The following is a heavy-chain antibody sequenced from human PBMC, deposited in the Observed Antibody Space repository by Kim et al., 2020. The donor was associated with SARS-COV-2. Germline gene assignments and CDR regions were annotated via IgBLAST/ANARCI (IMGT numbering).Heavy chain of an antibody. V-gene: IGHV1-69*13. Sequence: SVKVSCKASGGTFSSYAISWVRQAPGQGLEWMGGIIPIFGTANYAQKFQGRVTITADESTSTAYMELSSLRSEDTAVYYCARRAAYCSSTSCYTPVNYYYGMDVWGQGTTVTVSS. CDR2: IIPIFGTA. J-gene: IGHJ6*02. D-gene: IGHD2-2*02. CDR1: GGTFSSYA. CDR3: ARRAAYCSSTSCYTPVNYYYGMDV.